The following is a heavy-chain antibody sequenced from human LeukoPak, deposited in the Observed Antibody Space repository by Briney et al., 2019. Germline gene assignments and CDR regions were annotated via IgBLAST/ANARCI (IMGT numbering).Heavy chain of an antibody. CDR1: GGSISTYY. Sequence: SETLFLTCTVSGGSISTYYWNWIRQPPGKGLEWIGYIYHSGSTNYNPSLQSRVTISVDTSKNQFSLNLNSVTAADTAVYYCARGGAARLHFQNWGQGTLVTVSS. CDR3: ARGGAARLHFQN. V-gene: IGHV4-59*01. CDR2: IYHSGST. J-gene: IGHJ1*01. D-gene: IGHD6-6*01.